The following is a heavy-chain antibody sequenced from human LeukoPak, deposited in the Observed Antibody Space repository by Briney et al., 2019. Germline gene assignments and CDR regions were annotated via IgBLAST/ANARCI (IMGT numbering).Heavy chain of an antibody. CDR3: ARDDNYGIFVNVDY. D-gene: IGHD4-11*01. Sequence: ASVKVSCKPSGYSFILYGISWVRQAPGQGPEWMGWISTSTGDTKYTQKFQGRVTLTTDTSTSTAYMELSSLRSDDTAVYYCARDDNYGIFVNVDYWGQGTLVTVSS. J-gene: IGHJ4*02. V-gene: IGHV1-18*01. CDR1: GYSFILYG. CDR2: ISTSTGDT.